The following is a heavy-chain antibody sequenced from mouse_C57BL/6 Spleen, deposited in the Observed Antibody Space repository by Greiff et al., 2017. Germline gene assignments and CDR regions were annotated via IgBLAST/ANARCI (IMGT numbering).Heavy chain of an antibody. CDR1: GYTFTSYW. D-gene: IGHD2-3*01. CDR2: IGPNSGGT. CDR3: ARNDCYSWFAY. J-gene: IGHJ3*01. V-gene: IGHV1-72*01. Sequence: QVQLQQPGAELVKPGASVKLSCKASGYTFTSYWMHWVKQRPGRGLEWIGRIGPNSGGTKYNDKFKSKATLTVYKPSSTACMHISSQTSEYSAVYYCARNDCYSWFAYWGQGTLVTVSA.